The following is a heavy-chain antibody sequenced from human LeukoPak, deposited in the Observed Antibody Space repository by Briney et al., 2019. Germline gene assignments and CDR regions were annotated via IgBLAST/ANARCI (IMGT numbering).Heavy chain of an antibody. V-gene: IGHV4-59*01. CDR3: ARVGSYCFDL. CDR2: IDYSGST. J-gene: IGHJ4*02. CDR1: GGSISTYY. Sequence: SETLSHTCTVSGGSISTYYWTWIRQPPGKELEWIGYIDYSGSTNYNPSLKSRVTMSIDTSKNQFSLKLSSVTAADTAVYYCARVGSYCFDLWGQGTLVTVSS.